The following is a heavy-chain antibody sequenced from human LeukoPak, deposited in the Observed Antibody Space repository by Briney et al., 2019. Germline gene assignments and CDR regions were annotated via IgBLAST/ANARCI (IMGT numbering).Heavy chain of an antibody. CDR3: ARYGSGNYFPYYYAMDF. CDR2: IYPGDSDT. D-gene: IGHD3-10*01. CDR1: RYSLTSYW. Sequence: GESLKISCKGSRYSLTSYWIGWVRQMPGKGLEWMGIIYPGDSDTRYSPSFQGQVTISVDKSISTAYLRWNSLKASDTAMYYCARYGSGNYFPYYYAMDFWGQGTTVTVSS. J-gene: IGHJ6*02. V-gene: IGHV5-51*01.